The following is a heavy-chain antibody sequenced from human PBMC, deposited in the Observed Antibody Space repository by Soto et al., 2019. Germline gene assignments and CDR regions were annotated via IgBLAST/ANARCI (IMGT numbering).Heavy chain of an antibody. CDR1: GGTFSSYA. CDR2: IIPISDTT. Sequence: QVQLVQSGAEVKKPGSSVKVSCKASGGTFSSYAISWVRQAPGQGLEWMGGIIPISDTTNYAQKFQGRVTITADEFTSTAYMELSSLRAEATAVYYCARSQGSSTSLEIYYYYYYGMDVWGQWTTVTVSS. D-gene: IGHD2-2*01. V-gene: IGHV1-69*01. CDR3: ARSQGSSTSLEIYYYYYYGMDV. J-gene: IGHJ6*02.